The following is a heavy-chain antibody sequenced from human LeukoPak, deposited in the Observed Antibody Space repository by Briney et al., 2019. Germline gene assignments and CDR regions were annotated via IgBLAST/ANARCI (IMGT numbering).Heavy chain of an antibody. V-gene: IGHV4-34*01. CDR3: ARFPPTYYYDSSGYP. CDR2: INHSGST. D-gene: IGHD3-22*01. CDR1: GGSFSSYY. J-gene: IGHJ4*02. Sequence: SETLSLTCAVYGGSFSSYYWSWIRQPPGKGLEWIGEINHSGSTNYNPSLKSRVTISVDTSKNQFSLKLSSVTAADTAVYYCARFPPTYYYDSSGYPWGQGTLVTVSS.